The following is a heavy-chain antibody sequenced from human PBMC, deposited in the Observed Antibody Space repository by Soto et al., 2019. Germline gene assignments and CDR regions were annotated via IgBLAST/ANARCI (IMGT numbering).Heavy chain of an antibody. D-gene: IGHD2-8*01. CDR1: GGSVSNSNYY. J-gene: IGHJ4*02. CDR3: VSQRTSVLTQAYFDY. Sequence: SETLSLTCTVSGGSVSNSNYYWVWIRQSPGKGLEWIGSVYYRGRSYSKSSVKSRVTISVDTSKNQFSLNLNSVTASDTAVYFCVSQRTSVLTQAYFDYWGPGALVTVSS. CDR2: VYYRGRS. V-gene: IGHV4-39*01.